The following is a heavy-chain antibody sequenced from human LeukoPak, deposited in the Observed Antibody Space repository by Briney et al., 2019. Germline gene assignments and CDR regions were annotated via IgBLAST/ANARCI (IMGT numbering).Heavy chain of an antibody. D-gene: IGHD1-26*01. V-gene: IGHV3-30*02. CDR1: GFTFSSYG. CDR3: ARNRVGVTDYYYYMDV. CDR2: IRYDGSNK. Sequence: PGGSLRLSCAASGFTFSSYGMHWVRQAPGKGLEWVAFIRYDGSNKYYADSVKGRFTISRDNAKNSLYLQMNSLRAEDTAVYYCARNRVGVTDYYYYMDVWGKGTTVTVSS. J-gene: IGHJ6*03.